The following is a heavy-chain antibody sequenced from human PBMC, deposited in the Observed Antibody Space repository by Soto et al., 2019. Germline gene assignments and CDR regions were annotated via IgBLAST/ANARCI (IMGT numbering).Heavy chain of an antibody. CDR3: ARHYSAMGV. J-gene: IGHJ6*02. CDR1: GFTVSSDS. V-gene: IGHV3-53*02. Sequence: EVQLVETGGDLIQPGGSLRLSCAASGFTVSSDSMTWVRQAPGKGLEWISIIYSDNNTDYADSVKCRFSISRDTAKNILYLQMNSLRAEDTAEDYCARHYSAMGVWGQGTTVTVAS. CDR2: IYSDNNT.